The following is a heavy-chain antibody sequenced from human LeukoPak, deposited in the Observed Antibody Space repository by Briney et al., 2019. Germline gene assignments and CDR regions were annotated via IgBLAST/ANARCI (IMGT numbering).Heavy chain of an antibody. J-gene: IGHJ5*02. CDR2: ISDIGSI. CDR3: ARGPVTTSGNCFDP. D-gene: IGHD4-17*01. Sequence: SETLSLTCTVSGGSISSYYWSWIRQPPGKGLEWIAYISDIGSINYNPSLKSRVTISVDTSKNQFSLKLSSVTAADTAVYYCARGPVTTSGNCFDPWGQGTLVTVSS. CDR1: GGSISSYY. V-gene: IGHV4-59*12.